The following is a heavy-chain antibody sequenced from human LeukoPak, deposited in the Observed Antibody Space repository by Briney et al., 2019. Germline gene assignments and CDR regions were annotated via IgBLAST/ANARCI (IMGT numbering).Heavy chain of an antibody. Sequence: GGSLRLSCAASGFTFTSAMRWVRQAPGKGLEWASSISSSGGNTFYADSVKGRFTISRDNSKNTLYLQMNSLRAEDTAVYYCTKGESQPKYYFDYWGQGTLVTVSS. CDR1: GFTFTSA. CDR3: TKGESQPKYYFDY. V-gene: IGHV3-23*01. CDR2: ISSSGGNT. D-gene: IGHD2-2*01. J-gene: IGHJ4*02.